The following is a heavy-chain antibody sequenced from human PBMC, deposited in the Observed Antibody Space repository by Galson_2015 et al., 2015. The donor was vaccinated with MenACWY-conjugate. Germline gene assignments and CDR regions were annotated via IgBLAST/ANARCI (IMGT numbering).Heavy chain of an antibody. CDR3: ARGTYYGSGSPKTMDV. CDR2: IGTAGDT. V-gene: IGHV3-13*04. CDR1: GFTFSSYD. Sequence: SLRLSCAASGFTFSSYDMHWVRQATGKGLEWVSAIGTAGDTYYPGSVKGRFTISRENAKNSLYLQMNSLRAGDTAVYYCARGTYYGSGSPKTMDVWGQGTTVTVSS. J-gene: IGHJ6*02. D-gene: IGHD3-10*01.